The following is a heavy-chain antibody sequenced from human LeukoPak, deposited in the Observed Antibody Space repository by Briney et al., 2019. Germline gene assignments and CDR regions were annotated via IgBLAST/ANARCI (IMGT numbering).Heavy chain of an antibody. V-gene: IGHV3-53*01. Sequence: GSLRLSCAASGFTVSDNYITWVRRAPGKGLEWVSSIYNTGATHYAESVKGRFTISRDNSKNTLFLQMNSLRAEDMAVYYCARIEWERLGRAFDIWGQGTMVTVSS. CDR1: GFTVSDNY. D-gene: IGHD1-26*01. J-gene: IGHJ3*02. CDR3: ARIEWERLGRAFDI. CDR2: IYNTGAT.